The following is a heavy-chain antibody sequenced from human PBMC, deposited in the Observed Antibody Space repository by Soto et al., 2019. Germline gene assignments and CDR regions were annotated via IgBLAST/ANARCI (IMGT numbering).Heavy chain of an antibody. D-gene: IGHD2-15*01. CDR2: ISYDGSNK. CDR3: ARAGCDGGRCYTLVGRRYGMDV. Sequence: QVQLVESGGGVVQPGRSLRLSCAASGFTFSSYAMYWVRHAPGKGLEWVAVISYDGSNKYYADSVKGRFTISRDNSKNTMYLQMNSMRDEDTAVYYCARAGCDGGRCYTLVGRRYGMDVWAHGTTITVSS. J-gene: IGHJ6*02. V-gene: IGHV3-30-3*01. CDR1: GFTFSSYA.